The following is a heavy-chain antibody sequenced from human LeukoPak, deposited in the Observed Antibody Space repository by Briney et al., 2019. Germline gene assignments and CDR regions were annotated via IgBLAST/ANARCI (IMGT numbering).Heavy chain of an antibody. D-gene: IGHD4-17*01. J-gene: IGHJ4*02. CDR1: GGSFSGYY. V-gene: IGHV4-34*01. CDR3: ASPKGDYGDYYFDY. Sequence: SETLSLTCAVYGGSFSGYYWSWTRQPPGKGLEWIGEINHSGSTNYNPSLKSRVTISVDTSKNQFSLKLSSVTAADTAVYYCASPKGDYGDYYFDYWGQGTLVTVSS. CDR2: INHSGST.